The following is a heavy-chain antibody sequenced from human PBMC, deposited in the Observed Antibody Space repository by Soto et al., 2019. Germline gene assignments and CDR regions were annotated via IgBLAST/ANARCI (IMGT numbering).Heavy chain of an antibody. Sequence: PSETLSLTCSVSGVSLTSGTYYWSWIRQHPGKGQEWIGYIVYSGSTDYNPSLKSRVNISVDTSKNQFSLKLSSVTAADTAVYYCASTEDFFDYWGQGTLVTVSS. J-gene: IGHJ4*02. CDR1: GVSLTSGTYY. CDR3: ASTEDFFDY. CDR2: IVYSGST. V-gene: IGHV4-31*03.